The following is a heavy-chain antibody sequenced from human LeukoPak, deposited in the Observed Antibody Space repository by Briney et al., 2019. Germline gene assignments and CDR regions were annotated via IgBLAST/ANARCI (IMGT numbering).Heavy chain of an antibody. CDR3: AKIRHSSTRLDAFDI. Sequence: GGSLRLSCAASGFTFSSYAMSWVRQAPGKWLEWVSAISGSGGSTYYAVSVEGRFTISREDSKNTLYLQMNSLRAEDTAVYYCAKIRHSSTRLDAFDIWGQGTMVTVSS. V-gene: IGHV3-23*01. CDR1: GFTFSSYA. D-gene: IGHD2-2*01. CDR2: ISGSGGST. J-gene: IGHJ3*02.